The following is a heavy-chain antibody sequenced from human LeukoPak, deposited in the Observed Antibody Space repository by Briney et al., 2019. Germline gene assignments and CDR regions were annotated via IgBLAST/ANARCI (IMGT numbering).Heavy chain of an antibody. CDR3: AKSGYARGEYFDY. CDR1: GFTFSSYW. D-gene: IGHD3-22*01. Sequence: PGGSLRLSCAASGFTFSSYWMHWVRQAPGKGLVWVSRSNSDASSTSYADSVKGRFTISGDNAKNTLYLQMNSLRAEDTAVYYCAKSGYARGEYFDYLGQGTLVTVSS. CDR2: SNSDASST. V-gene: IGHV3-74*01. J-gene: IGHJ4*02.